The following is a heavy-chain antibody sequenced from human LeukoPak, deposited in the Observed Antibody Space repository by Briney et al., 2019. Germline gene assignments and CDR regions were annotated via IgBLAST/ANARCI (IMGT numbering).Heavy chain of an antibody. CDR3: ARVVNYHPTHDYYSQHMDV. Sequence: SETLSLTCTVSAGSMSDYYWSWIRQPAGKGLEWIGGIYTDGRTDYISSLKSRVTISLDTAKNQFSLKMSSVTAAVAAVYYCARVVNYHPTHDYYSQHMDVWGKGTTVTVSS. V-gene: IGHV4-4*07. CDR2: IYTDGRT. CDR1: AGSMSDYY. J-gene: IGHJ6*03. D-gene: IGHD1-7*01.